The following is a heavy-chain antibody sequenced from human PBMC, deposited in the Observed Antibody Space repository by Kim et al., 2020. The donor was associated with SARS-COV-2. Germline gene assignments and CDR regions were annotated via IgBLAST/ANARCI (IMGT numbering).Heavy chain of an antibody. D-gene: IGHD2-21*02. Sequence: GGSLRLSCAASGFTFSSYGMHWVRQAPGKGLEWVAVIWYDGSNKYYADSVKGRFTISRDNSKNTLYLQMNSLRAEDTAVYYCAKDSASCGGDCYHIGWYFDLWGRGTLVTVSS. CDR3: AKDSASCGGDCYHIGWYFDL. V-gene: IGHV3-33*06. CDR1: GFTFSSYG. J-gene: IGHJ2*01. CDR2: IWYDGSNK.